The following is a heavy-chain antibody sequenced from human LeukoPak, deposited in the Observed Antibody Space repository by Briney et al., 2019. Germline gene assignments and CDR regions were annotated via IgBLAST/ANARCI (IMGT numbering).Heavy chain of an antibody. CDR2: IIPIFGTA. Sequence: GASVKVSCKASGGTFSSYAISWVRQAPGQGLEWMGGIIPIFGTANYAQKFQGRVTITADESTSTAYMELSSLRSEDTAVYYCARDVGATPGAFDIWGQGTMVTVSS. J-gene: IGHJ3*02. CDR1: GGTFSSYA. CDR3: ARDVGATPGAFDI. D-gene: IGHD1-26*01. V-gene: IGHV1-69*13.